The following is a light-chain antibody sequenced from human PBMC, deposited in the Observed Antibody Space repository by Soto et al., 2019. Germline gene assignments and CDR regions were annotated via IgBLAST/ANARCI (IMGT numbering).Light chain of an antibody. CDR2: EDN. V-gene: IGLV1-51*02. Sequence: QSVLTQPPSVSAAPGQKVTISCSGSSSNIGIDYVSWYQQLPGTAPKLLIYEDNKRPSVIPDRFSGSKSGTSATLDITGLQTGDEADYYCGAWDTSLSGGIFGGGTKVTVL. J-gene: IGLJ2*01. CDR1: SSNIGIDY. CDR3: GAWDTSLSGGI.